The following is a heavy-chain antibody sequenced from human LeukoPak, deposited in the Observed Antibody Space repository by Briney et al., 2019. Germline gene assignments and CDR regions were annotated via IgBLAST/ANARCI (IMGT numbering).Heavy chain of an antibody. CDR3: ASLYCSGGSCYWFDP. Sequence: SETLSLTCTVSGGSISSYYWSWIRQPPGKGLEWIGYIYYSGSTNYNPSLKSRVTISVDTSKNQFSLKLSSVTAADTAVYYCASLYCSGGSCYWFDPWGQGTLVTVSS. CDR1: GGSISSYY. CDR2: IYYSGST. D-gene: IGHD2-15*01. V-gene: IGHV4-59*01. J-gene: IGHJ5*02.